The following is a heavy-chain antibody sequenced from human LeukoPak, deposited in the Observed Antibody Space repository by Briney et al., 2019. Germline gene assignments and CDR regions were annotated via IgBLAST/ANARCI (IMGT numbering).Heavy chain of an antibody. CDR1: GGSISRYY. J-gene: IGHJ4*02. CDR3: ARATTVTPSLFDY. V-gene: IGHV4-59*01. CDR2: IYYSEST. D-gene: IGHD4-17*01. Sequence: SETLSLTCTVSGGSISRYYWSWIRQPPGKGLEWIGYIYYSESTNYNPSLKSRVTISVDTSKNQFSLKLSSVTAADTAVYYCARATTVTPSLFDYWGQGTLVTVSS.